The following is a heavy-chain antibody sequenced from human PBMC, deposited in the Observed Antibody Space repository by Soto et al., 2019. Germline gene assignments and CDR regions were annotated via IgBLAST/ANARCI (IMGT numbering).Heavy chain of an antibody. J-gene: IGHJ4*02. V-gene: IGHV4-4*07. D-gene: IGHD2-21*02. CDR2: VFSSVSA. CDR1: GVSVRSYT. Sequence: PETLSLTCIVSGVSVRSYTWSWVRQPANKGLEWIGRVFSSVSATYNPSLKSRVTITMDTPENRISLKLDSVTAADAGVYYCARDGMTTGDTWGPGTAVTVSS. CDR3: ARDGMTTGDT.